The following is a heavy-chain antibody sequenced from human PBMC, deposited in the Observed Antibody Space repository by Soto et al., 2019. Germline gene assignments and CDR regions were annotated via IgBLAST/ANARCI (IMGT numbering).Heavy chain of an antibody. J-gene: IGHJ3*02. CDR2: IWYDGSNK. CDR1: GFTFSSYG. D-gene: IGHD3-22*01. CDR3: ARGEYYDSSGYYFRGKGAFDI. V-gene: IGHV3-33*01. Sequence: QVQLVESGGGVVQPGRSLRLSCAASGFTFSSYGMHWVRQAPGKGLEWVAVIWYDGSNKYFADSVKGRFTISRDNSRTTLYLQMNSRRAGDTSVYYCARGEYYDSSGYYFRGKGAFDIWGQGTMVTVSS.